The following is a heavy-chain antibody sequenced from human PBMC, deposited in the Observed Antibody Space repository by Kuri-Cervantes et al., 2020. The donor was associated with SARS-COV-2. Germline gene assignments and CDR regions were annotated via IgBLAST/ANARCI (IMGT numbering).Heavy chain of an antibody. CDR1: GGTFSSYA. J-gene: IGHJ4*02. Sequence: SVKVSCKASGGTFSSYAISWVRQAPGQGLEWMGRIIPIFGTANYAQKFQGRVTITADESTSTAYMELSSLRSEDTAVYYCASAQGPYYYDSSGYYRFDYWGQGTLVTVSS. V-gene: IGHV1-69*13. CDR2: IIPIFGTA. D-gene: IGHD3-22*01. CDR3: ASAQGPYYYDSSGYYRFDY.